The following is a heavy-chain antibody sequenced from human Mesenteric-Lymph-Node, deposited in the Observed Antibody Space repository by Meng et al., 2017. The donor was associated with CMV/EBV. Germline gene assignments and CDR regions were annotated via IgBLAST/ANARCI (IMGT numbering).Heavy chain of an antibody. D-gene: IGHD5-18*01. CDR1: TFTGYY. J-gene: IGHJ3*02. CDR2: INPNSGDT. V-gene: IGHV1-2*06. Sequence: TFTGYYMHWVRQAPGQGLEWMGRINPNSGDTNYAQKFQGRVTMTRDTSISTAYMELSRLRSVTATDTAVYYCARRDTPMAHQNVFDIWGQGTMVTVSS. CDR3: ARRDTPMAHQNVFDI.